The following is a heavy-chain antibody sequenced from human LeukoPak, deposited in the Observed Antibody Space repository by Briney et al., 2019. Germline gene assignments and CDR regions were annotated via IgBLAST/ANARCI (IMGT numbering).Heavy chain of an antibody. Sequence: PGGSLRLSCAASGFTFSSYAMSWVRQAPGKGLEWVSAISGSGGSTYYADSVKGRFTISRDNSKNTLYLQMNSLRAEDTAVYYCAKGEHYYDSSGYRYYYYYMDVWGKGTTVTVSS. J-gene: IGHJ6*03. CDR2: ISGSGGST. CDR1: GFTFSSYA. D-gene: IGHD3-22*01. CDR3: AKGEHYYDSSGYRYYYYYMDV. V-gene: IGHV3-23*01.